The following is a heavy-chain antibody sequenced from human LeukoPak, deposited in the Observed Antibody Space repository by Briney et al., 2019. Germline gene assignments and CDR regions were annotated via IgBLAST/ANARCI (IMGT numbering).Heavy chain of an antibody. D-gene: IGHD6-25*01. J-gene: IGHJ4*02. CDR3: ARHWSSAWFGY. V-gene: IGHV5-51*01. CDR1: GYSFTNYR. Sequence: GESLKISCRTSGYSFTNYRIGWVRQMPGKGLEWLGNINPANSDITNSPSFQGQVTLSADKSISTAYLQWSSLKASDTAIYYCARHWSSAWFGYWGQGTQVTVSP. CDR2: INPANSDI.